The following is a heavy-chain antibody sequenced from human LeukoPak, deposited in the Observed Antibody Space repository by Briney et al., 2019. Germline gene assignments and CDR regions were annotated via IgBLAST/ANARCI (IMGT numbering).Heavy chain of an antibody. D-gene: IGHD3-9*01. V-gene: IGHV4-59*01. J-gene: IGHJ4*02. Sequence: SETLSLTCTVSGGSISSYYWSWIRQPPGQGLEWIGYIYYTGSTNYNPSLKSRVSISVDTSKNQFSLKLSSVTAADTAVYYCARGGGYDILTGYYNVSDYWGQGTLVTVSS. CDR1: GGSISSYY. CDR2: IYYTGST. CDR3: ARGGGYDILTGYYNVSDY.